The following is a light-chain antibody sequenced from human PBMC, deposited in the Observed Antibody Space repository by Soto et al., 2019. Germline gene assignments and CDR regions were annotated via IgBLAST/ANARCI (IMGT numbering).Light chain of an antibody. V-gene: IGKV1-9*01. Sequence: DIQLTQSPSFLSASVGDRVTITCRASQAIDTYLAWYQQKPGKAPKLLISAASLLQSGVPSRFSGSGSGTEFTLTINSLQPEDFASYYCQQLNSFPFIFGQGTRLEI. CDR2: AAS. CDR3: QQLNSFPFI. J-gene: IGKJ5*01. CDR1: QAIDTY.